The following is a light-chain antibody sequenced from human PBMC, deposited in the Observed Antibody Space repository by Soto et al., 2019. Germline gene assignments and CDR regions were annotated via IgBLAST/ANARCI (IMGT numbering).Light chain of an antibody. Sequence: DIPMTQSPSSLSASVGDRVTITCQASQDISNYLNWYQQKPGKAPKLLIYDASNLETGVPSRFSGSGSGTDFTFTISSLQPEDIATYYCQQYDNLLRGTFGQGTKVEIK. CDR2: DAS. CDR3: QQYDNLLRGT. CDR1: QDISNY. J-gene: IGKJ1*01. V-gene: IGKV1-33*01.